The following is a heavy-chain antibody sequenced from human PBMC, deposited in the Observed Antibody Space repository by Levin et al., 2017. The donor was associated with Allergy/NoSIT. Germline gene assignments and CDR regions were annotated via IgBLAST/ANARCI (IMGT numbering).Heavy chain of an antibody. J-gene: IGHJ4*02. CDR1: GGSISNYY. CDR2: IYYTGSA. V-gene: IGHV4-59*01. D-gene: IGHD5-24*01. CDR3: ARGRDGYAQSDN. Sequence: ASETLSLTCTVSGGSISNYYWHWIRQPPGKGLEWIGYIYYTGSANYNPSLKRRVTISVDTSKNQFSLKLSSVTAAGTAVYYCARGRDGYAQSDNWGQGTLVAVSS.